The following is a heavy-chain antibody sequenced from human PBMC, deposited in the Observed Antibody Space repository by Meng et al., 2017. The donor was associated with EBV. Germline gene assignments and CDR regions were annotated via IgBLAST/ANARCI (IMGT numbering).Heavy chain of an antibody. V-gene: IGHV1-69*06. D-gene: IGHD6-13*01. Sequence: MVVYGGEERMHGSSGKVSCKDSGGTFRSYAISWVRQAPGQGLDWMGGIITIFGTANYAQKFQGRVTITADKSTSTAYMELSSLRSEDTAVYYCARAEIAAAGRLDYWGQGTLVTVSS. CDR2: IITIFGTA. J-gene: IGHJ4*02. CDR1: GGTFRSYA. CDR3: ARAEIAAAGRLDY.